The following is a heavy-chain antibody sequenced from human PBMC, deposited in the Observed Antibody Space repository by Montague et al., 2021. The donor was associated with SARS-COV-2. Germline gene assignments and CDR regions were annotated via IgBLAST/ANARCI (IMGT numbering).Heavy chain of an antibody. CDR1: GGSISSSNW. V-gene: IGHV4-4*02. Sequence: SETLSLTCAVSGGSISSSNWWSWVRQPPGKGLEWIGEIYHSGSTXYNPSLKSRVTISVDKSKNQFPLKLSSVTAADTAVYYCARRYCSSTSCPSWFDPWGQGTLVTVSS. CDR3: ARRYCSSTSCPSWFDP. J-gene: IGHJ5*02. CDR2: IYHSGST. D-gene: IGHD2-2*01.